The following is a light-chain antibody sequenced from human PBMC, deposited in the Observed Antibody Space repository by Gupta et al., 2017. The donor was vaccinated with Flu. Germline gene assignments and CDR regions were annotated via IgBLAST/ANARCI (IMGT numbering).Light chain of an antibody. CDR1: QSVYTY. J-gene: IGKJ2*01. Sequence: ETVLTQSPATLSLSPGERATLSCRASQSVYTYLAWYQHKVGQAPRLLIYDASNRATGVPARFSGSGSGTDFTLTISSLEPEDFAIYHCQQRSTSYTFGPGTRLEIK. CDR2: DAS. CDR3: QQRSTSYT. V-gene: IGKV3-11*01.